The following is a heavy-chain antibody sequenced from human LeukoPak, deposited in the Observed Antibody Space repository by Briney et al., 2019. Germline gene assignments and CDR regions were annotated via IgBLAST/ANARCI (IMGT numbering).Heavy chain of an antibody. J-gene: IGHJ5*02. CDR1: GGSISRRF. CDR2: VSTSGNI. D-gene: IGHD2-15*01. CDR3: AKGDIVVGGGRNWFDP. Sequence: PSETLSLTCTVSGGSISRRFCSWIRQPAGKGLEWLGRVSTSGNINYNPSLRSRITMSVDTSKNQFSLKLTSVTAADTAVYYCAKGDIVVGGGRNWFDPWGQGILVTVSS. V-gene: IGHV4-4*07.